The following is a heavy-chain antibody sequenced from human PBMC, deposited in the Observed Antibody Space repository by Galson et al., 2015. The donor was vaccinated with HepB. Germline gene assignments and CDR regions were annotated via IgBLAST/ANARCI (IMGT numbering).Heavy chain of an antibody. Sequence: SVKVSCKASGYTFTSYAMHWVRQAPGQRLEWMGWINAGNGNTKYSRKFQGRVTITRDTSASTAYMELSSLRSEDTAVYYCARSDFEQLDDYWGQGTLVTVSS. D-gene: IGHD6-6*01. V-gene: IGHV1-3*01. CDR2: INAGNGNT. CDR3: ARSDFEQLDDY. J-gene: IGHJ4*02. CDR1: GYTFTSYA.